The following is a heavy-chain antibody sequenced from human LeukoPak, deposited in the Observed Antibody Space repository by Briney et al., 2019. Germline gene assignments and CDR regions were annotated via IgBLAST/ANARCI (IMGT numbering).Heavy chain of an antibody. V-gene: IGHV4-59*12. J-gene: IGHJ4*02. CDR1: GDSISSYY. D-gene: IGHD2-21*02. CDR3: ARVSLAYCGGDCYSRRSFDY. CDR2: IYYSGST. Sequence: KPSETLSLTCTVSGDSISSYYWSWIRQPPGKGLEWIGYIYYSGSTNYNPSLKSRVTMSVDTSKNQFSLKLSSVTAADTAVYYCARVSLAYCGGDCYSRRSFDYWGQGTLVTVSS.